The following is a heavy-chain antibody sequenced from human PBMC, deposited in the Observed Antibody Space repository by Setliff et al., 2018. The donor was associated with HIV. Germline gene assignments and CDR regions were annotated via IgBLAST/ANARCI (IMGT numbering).Heavy chain of an antibody. J-gene: IGHJ4*02. Sequence: GGSLRLSCAASGFTFSSYGMHWVRQAPGKGLEWVALIRYDGSNKYYADSVKGRFTISRDNSKNTLYLQMNSLRAEDTAVYYCAKVHYYYDSSGYPNPVDYWGQGTLGTVSS. D-gene: IGHD3-22*01. CDR1: GFTFSSYG. CDR2: IRYDGSNK. V-gene: IGHV3-30*02. CDR3: AKVHYYYDSSGYPNPVDY.